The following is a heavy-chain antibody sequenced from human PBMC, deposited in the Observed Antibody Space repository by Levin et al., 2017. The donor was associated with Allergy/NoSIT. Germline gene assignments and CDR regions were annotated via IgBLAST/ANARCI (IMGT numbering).Heavy chain of an antibody. D-gene: IGHD2-8*01. CDR1: GGSISGGGYH. Sequence: SQTLSLTCTVSGGSISGGGYHWTWIRQHPEKGLEWIGYIYYSGSTFYNPSLKSRLMISVDTSKNQFSLNVSSVTAADTAVYYCAREDVSTFDFWGQGALVTVAS. CDR2: IYYSGST. CDR3: AREDVSTFDF. J-gene: IGHJ4*02. V-gene: IGHV4-31*03.